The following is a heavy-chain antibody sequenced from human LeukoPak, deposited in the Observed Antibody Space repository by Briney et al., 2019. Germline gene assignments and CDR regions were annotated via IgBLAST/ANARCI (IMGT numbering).Heavy chain of an antibody. V-gene: IGHV3-21*04. CDR1: GFTFSNYN. CDR3: AKDNRRHYTSGPNPDSLH. D-gene: IGHD6-19*01. CDR2: ISSTSSYI. Sequence: PGGSLRLSCAASGFTFSNYNFYWVRQAPGKGLEWVSSISSTSSYIYYADSMKGRFTISRDNAKNSLYLQMNSLRVEDTAFYYCAKDNRRHYTSGPNPDSLHWGQGALVTVSS. J-gene: IGHJ4*02.